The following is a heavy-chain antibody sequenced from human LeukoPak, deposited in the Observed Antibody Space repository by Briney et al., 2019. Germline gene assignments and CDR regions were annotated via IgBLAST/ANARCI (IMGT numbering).Heavy chain of an antibody. Sequence: SQTLSLTCALSGDSVSGNSTAYNWIRQSPSRGLEWLGRTYYRSKWYNDYAISVKSRITVNPDTSRNQLSLQLNSVTPEDTAVYYCARGGQGDGYSADEAFDFWGPGTMVTVSS. CDR1: GDSVSGNSTA. J-gene: IGHJ3*01. CDR2: TYYRSKWYN. V-gene: IGHV6-1*01. CDR3: ARGGQGDGYSADEAFDF. D-gene: IGHD5-24*01.